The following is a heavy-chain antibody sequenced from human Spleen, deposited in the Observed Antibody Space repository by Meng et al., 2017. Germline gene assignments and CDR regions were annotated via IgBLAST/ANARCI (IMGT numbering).Heavy chain of an antibody. V-gene: IGHV4-34*01. J-gene: IGHJ4*02. CDR2: INHSGST. CDR3: ARGPTTMAHDFDY. D-gene: IGHD4-11*01. Sequence: QVQLQQWGGGLLQPSDTLSLTCVVSGGSFRDYYWSWIRQPPGKGLEWIGEINHSGSTNYNPSLESRATISVDTSQNNLSLKLSSVTAADSAVYYCARGPTTMAHDFDYWGQGTLVTVSS. CDR1: GGSFRDYY.